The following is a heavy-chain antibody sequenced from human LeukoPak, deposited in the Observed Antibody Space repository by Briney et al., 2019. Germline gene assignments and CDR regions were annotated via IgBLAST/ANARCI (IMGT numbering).Heavy chain of an antibody. CDR2: IYWDGDK. Sequence: ESGPTLVNPTHTLTLTCTFSGFSLSTSGVGVGWIRQPPGKALERLALIYWDGDKRSSPSPKSRPTITKDTSKNQVVLTMTNMDPVDTATYYCAHSRTYCTTTGCYGGNWFDPWGQGTLVTVSS. CDR1: GFSLSTSGVG. CDR3: AHSRTYCTTTGCYGGNWFDP. J-gene: IGHJ5*02. D-gene: IGHD2-2*01. V-gene: IGHV2-5*02.